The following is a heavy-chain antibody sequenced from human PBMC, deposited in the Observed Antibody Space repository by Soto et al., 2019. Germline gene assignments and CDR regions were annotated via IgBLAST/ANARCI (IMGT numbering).Heavy chain of an antibody. J-gene: IGHJ4*02. CDR2: IDPSDSQT. CDR3: ARQIYDSDTGPNFQYYFDS. CDR1: GYSFAGYW. Sequence: GESLKISWKGSGYSFAGYWITWVRQKPGKGLEWMGRIDPSDSQTYYSPSFRGHVTISVTKSITTVFLQWSSLRASDTAMYYCARQIYDSDTGPNFQYYFDSWGQGTPVTVSS. V-gene: IGHV5-10-1*01. D-gene: IGHD3-22*01.